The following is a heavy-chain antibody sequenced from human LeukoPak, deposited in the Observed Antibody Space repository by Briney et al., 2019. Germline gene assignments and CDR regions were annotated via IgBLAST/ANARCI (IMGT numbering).Heavy chain of an antibody. J-gene: IGHJ1*01. Sequence: GGSLRLSCAASGFIFDDYGMSWVRQAPGKGLEWVSGINWNGESTGYGDSVKGRFTISRDNVKTSLFLQMSNLRAEDTAVYYCAGQRGFGDPEFFEHWGQGTLVTVSS. V-gene: IGHV3-20*04. CDR3: AGQRGFGDPEFFEH. D-gene: IGHD2-21*02. CDR2: INWNGEST. CDR1: GFIFDDYG.